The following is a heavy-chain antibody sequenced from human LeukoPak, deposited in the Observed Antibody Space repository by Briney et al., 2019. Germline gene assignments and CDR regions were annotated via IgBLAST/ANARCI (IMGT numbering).Heavy chain of an antibody. CDR2: ISAYNGNT. D-gene: IGHD2-2*01. J-gene: IGHJ6*03. CDR3: ARVGLVVPAASYYMDV. CDR1: GYTFTSYG. Sequence: ASVKVSCKASGYTFTSYGISWVRQAPGQGLEWMGWISAYNGNTNYAQKLQGRVTMTTDTSTSTAYMELRSLRSEDTAVYYCARVGLVVPAASYYMDVWGKGTTVTISS. V-gene: IGHV1-18*01.